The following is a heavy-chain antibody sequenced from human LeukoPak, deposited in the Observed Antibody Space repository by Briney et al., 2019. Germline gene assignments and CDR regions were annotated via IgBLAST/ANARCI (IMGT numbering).Heavy chain of an antibody. Sequence: PGRSLRLSCAASGFTFSSYAMHWVRQAPGKGLEWVAVISYDGSNKYYADSVKGRFTISRDNSKNTLYLQMNSLRAEDTAVYYCARDWGSRTPYYYMDVWGKGTTVTVSS. D-gene: IGHD6-13*01. V-gene: IGHV3-30*04. CDR1: GFTFSSYA. CDR2: ISYDGSNK. CDR3: ARDWGSRTPYYYMDV. J-gene: IGHJ6*03.